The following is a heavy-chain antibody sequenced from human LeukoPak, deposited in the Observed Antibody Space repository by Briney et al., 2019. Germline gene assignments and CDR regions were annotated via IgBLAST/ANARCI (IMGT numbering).Heavy chain of an antibody. CDR3: ARLTGDPPHFDY. Sequence: SETLSLTCTVSGGSISSFYWSWIRQPAGKGLEWIGRIYTSGSTNYNPSLKSRVTISVDTSKNQFSLKLSSVTAADTAVYYCARLTGDPPHFDYWGQGTLVTVSS. D-gene: IGHD7-27*01. J-gene: IGHJ4*02. V-gene: IGHV4-4*07. CDR1: GGSISSFY. CDR2: IYTSGST.